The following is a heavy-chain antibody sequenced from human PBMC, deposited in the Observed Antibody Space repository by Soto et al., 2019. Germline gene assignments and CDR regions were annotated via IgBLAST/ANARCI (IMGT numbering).Heavy chain of an antibody. J-gene: IGHJ4*02. V-gene: IGHV3-23*01. CDR3: AKPHREGYSTAFFHH. CDR1: EFTFSTYA. Sequence: GGSLRLSCAASEFTFSTYAMSWVRQAPGKGLEWVSGISGSGGGTYYADSVKGRFTISRDNSKNTVYLQMNSLRAEDTAVYYCAKPHREGYSTAFFHHWGQGTLVTVSS. CDR2: ISGSGGGT. D-gene: IGHD4-4*01.